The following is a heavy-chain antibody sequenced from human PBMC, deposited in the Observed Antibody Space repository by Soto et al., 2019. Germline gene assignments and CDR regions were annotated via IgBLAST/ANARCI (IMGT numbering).Heavy chain of an antibody. CDR2: ISGDGNNA. D-gene: IGHD3-3*01. J-gene: IGHJ4*02. CDR3: VRNRGTFLRDGVEY. Sequence: EVQLVESGGGLVQPGGSLRLSCAASGFTFSSFWMHWVRQGPGKGLVWVSRISGDGNNAVYADSVKGRFTVSRDNVKNTLDLQMNSLRTDDTALYYCVRNRGTFLRDGVEYWGPGILVTVSS. V-gene: IGHV3-74*01. CDR1: GFTFSSFW.